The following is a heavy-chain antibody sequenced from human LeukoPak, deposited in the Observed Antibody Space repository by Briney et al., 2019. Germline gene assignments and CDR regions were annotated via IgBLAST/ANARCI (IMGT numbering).Heavy chain of an antibody. CDR3: TSHGSGYYFDY. Sequence: GGSLRLSCAASGFTFSKYELSWVRQAPGKGREWVSYISSSGDTKYYADSVKGRFTISRDNAKNSLYLQMDSLRAEDTATYYCTSHGSGYYFDYSGQGTLVTVSS. V-gene: IGHV3-48*03. CDR2: ISSSGDTK. D-gene: IGHD6-13*01. CDR1: GFTFSKYE. J-gene: IGHJ4*02.